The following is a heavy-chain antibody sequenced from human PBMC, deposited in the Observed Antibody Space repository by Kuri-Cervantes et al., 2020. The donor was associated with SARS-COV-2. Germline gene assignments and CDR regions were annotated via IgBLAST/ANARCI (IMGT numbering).Heavy chain of an antibody. J-gene: IGHJ6*02. Sequence: GESLKISCAASGFTFSSYSMNWVRQAPGKGLEWVSYISSSSSTIYYADSVKGRFTISRDNAKNSLYLQMNSLRAEDTAVYYCAREGIVGATSGMDVWGQGTTVTVSS. D-gene: IGHD1-26*01. CDR3: AREGIVGATSGMDV. CDR1: GFTFSSYS. CDR2: ISSSSSTI. V-gene: IGHV3-48*01.